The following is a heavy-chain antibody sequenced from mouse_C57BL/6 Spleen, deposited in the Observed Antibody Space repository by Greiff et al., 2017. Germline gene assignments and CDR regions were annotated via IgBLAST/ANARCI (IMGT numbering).Heavy chain of an antibody. CDR2: ISSGGSYT. Sequence: VQLKESGGDLVKPGGSLKLSCAASGFTFSSYGMSWVRQTPDKRLEWVATISSGGSYTYYPDSVKGRFTISRDNAKNTLYLQMSSLKSEDTAMYYCARHEEELDYWGQGTTLTVSS. V-gene: IGHV5-6*01. CDR1: GFTFSSYG. CDR3: ARHEEELDY. J-gene: IGHJ2*01.